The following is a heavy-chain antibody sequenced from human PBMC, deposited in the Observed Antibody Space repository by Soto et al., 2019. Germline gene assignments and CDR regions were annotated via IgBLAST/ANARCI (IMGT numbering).Heavy chain of an antibody. CDR3: ANIHFGSLDY. D-gene: IGHD3-10*01. J-gene: IGHJ4*02. CDR1: GFRFTDSF. CDR2: ISGGGEYT. Sequence: PGGSLRLSCAASGFRFTDSFMIWMRQAPGKGLEWVSFISGGGEYTNYADSVRGRFTISRDNARNSLHLHMNSLRAEDTGVYYCANIHFGSLDYWGQGTLVTVSS. V-gene: IGHV3-11*06.